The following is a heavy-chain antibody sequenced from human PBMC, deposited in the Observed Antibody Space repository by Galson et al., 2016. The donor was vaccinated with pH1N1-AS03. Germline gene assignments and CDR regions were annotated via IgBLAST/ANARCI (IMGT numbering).Heavy chain of an antibody. V-gene: IGHV3-11*01. J-gene: IGHJ2*01. D-gene: IGHD6-13*01. CDR1: GFDFSDYY. CDR2: ISGRASEI. CDR3: ARDLALAAGWYFDL. Sequence: SLRLSCAASGFDFSDYYISWIRQAPGKGLEWISYISGRASEIYYADSVKGRFTISRDNATNSLYLQMNSLRAEDTAVYYCARDLALAAGWYFDLWGRGTLVTVSS.